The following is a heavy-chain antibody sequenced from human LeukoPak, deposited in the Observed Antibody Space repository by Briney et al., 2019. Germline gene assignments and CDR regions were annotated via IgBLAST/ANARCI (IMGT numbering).Heavy chain of an antibody. J-gene: IGHJ4*02. V-gene: IGHV3-53*01. CDR3: AGEGKRLQLRYFDY. CDR1: GFTVSSNY. CDR2: IHTGGST. Sequence: PGGSLRLSCAASGFTVSSNYMSWVRQAPGKGLEWVSVIHTGGSTYYADSVKGRFTISRDTSNNTLYLQMNSLRAEDTAVYYCAGEGKRLQLRYFDYWGQGTLVTVSS. D-gene: IGHD5-24*01.